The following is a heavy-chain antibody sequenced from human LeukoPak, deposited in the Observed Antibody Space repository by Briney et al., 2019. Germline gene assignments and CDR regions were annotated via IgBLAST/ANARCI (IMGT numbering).Heavy chain of an antibody. CDR3: AKDLTYYDFWSGYYYFDY. Sequence: QPGGSLRLSCAASGFTFSSYAMSWVRQAPGEGLEWVSTISPSGGSTFYADSVKGRFTIFRDNSKNTLYLQMNSLRAEDTALYYCAKDLTYYDFWSGYYYFDYWGQGTLVTVSS. J-gene: IGHJ4*02. CDR2: ISPSGGST. CDR1: GFTFSSYA. V-gene: IGHV3-23*01. D-gene: IGHD3-3*01.